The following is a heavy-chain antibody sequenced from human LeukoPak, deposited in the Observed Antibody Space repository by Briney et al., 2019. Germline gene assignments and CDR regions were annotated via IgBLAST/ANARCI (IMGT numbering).Heavy chain of an antibody. J-gene: IGHJ6*03. D-gene: IGHD6-19*01. Sequence: SVKVSCKDSVGIFSSYGISWVRQAPGQGLEWMGGIIPSLDTANYTQTFQDRVTITTDESTTTAYMELSSLRSEDTAVYYCTRNQGQWLLRNFYYYYMDAWGKGTTVTVSS. V-gene: IGHV1-69*05. CDR2: IIPSLDTA. CDR3: TRNQGQWLLRNFYYYYMDA. CDR1: VGIFSSYG.